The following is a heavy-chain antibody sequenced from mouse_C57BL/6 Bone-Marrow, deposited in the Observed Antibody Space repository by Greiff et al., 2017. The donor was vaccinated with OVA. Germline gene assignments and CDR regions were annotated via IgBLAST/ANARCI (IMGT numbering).Heavy chain of an antibody. Sequence: QVQLQQPGAELVMPGASVKLSCKASGYTFTSYRMHWVKPRPGPGLEWIGEIDPSDSYTNYNQKFKGKSTLTVDKSSSTAYMQLSSLTSEDSAVYYCARDGYFFDYWGQGTTLTVSS. J-gene: IGHJ2*01. CDR1: GYTFTSYR. CDR2: IDPSDSYT. V-gene: IGHV1-69*01. CDR3: ARDGYFFDY. D-gene: IGHD2-3*01.